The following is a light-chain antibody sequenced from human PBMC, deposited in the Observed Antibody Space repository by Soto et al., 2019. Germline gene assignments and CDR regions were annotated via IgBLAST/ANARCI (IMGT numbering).Light chain of an antibody. CDR1: SRDVGGYNL. CDR3: CSYAGSSIHVV. CDR2: EGN. V-gene: IGLV2-23*01. J-gene: IGLJ2*01. Sequence: QSALTQPAFVSGSPGQSITISCSGTSRDVGGYNLVSWYQHHPGKAPKLMIYEGNKRPSGVSIRFSGSKSGNTASLTISGLQDEDEADYYCCSYAGSSIHVVFGGGTKLTVL.